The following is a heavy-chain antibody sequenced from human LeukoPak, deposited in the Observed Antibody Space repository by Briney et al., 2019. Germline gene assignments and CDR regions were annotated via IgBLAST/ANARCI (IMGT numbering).Heavy chain of an antibody. CDR2: ISGSGGST. Sequence: QPGGTLRLSCAASGFTFSDYYMSWIRQAPGKGLEWVSAISGSGGSTYYADSVKGRFTISRDNSKNTLYLQMNSLRAEDTAVYYCAKGVVVVVVSYMDVWGKGTTVTVSS. D-gene: IGHD2-15*01. CDR3: AKGVVVVVVSYMDV. J-gene: IGHJ6*03. V-gene: IGHV3-23*01. CDR1: GFTFSDYY.